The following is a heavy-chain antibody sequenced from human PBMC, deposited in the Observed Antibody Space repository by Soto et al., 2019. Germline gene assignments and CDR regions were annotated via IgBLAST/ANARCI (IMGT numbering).Heavy chain of an antibody. CDR1: GGTFSKYS. CDR3: ASPSYCNGSSCYSRHYYGMDV. V-gene: IGHV1-69*06. J-gene: IGHJ6*04. CDR2: ITPFVDTS. Sequence: QVRLVQSGAEVKKPGSSVKVSCKVSGGTFSKYSLSWVRQTPGQGLEWMGGITPFVDTSTYAQRFLDRVTITADKSTNTACLKLSGLKSKDTALYVCASPSYCNGSSCYSRHYYGMDVWGKGTTVTVSS. D-gene: IGHD2-2*01.